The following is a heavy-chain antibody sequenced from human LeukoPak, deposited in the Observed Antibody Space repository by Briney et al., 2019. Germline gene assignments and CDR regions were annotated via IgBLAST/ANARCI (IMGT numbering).Heavy chain of an antibody. CDR3: AGSGGSWFFQH. V-gene: IGHV4-59*01. CDR1: GGSISSYY. Sequence: SETLSLTCTVSGGSISSYYWSWIRQPAGKGLEWIGYIYYSGSTNYNPSLKSRVTISVDTSKNQFSLKLSSVIAADTAVYYCAGSGGSWFFQHWGQGTLVTVSS. CDR2: IYYSGST. D-gene: IGHD2-15*01. J-gene: IGHJ1*01.